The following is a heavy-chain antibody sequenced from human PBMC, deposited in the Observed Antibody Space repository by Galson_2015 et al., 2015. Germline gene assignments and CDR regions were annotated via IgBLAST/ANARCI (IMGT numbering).Heavy chain of an antibody. CDR1: GDSISRYY. Sequence: SETLSLTCTVSGDSISRYYWSWIRQPPGKGLEWIGYIYYSGSTNYNPSLMSRVTISVDTSKNQFSLRLSSVTAADTAVYYCAREVSGYPYFDYWGQGTLVTVSS. D-gene: IGHD5-12*01. CDR2: IYYSGST. V-gene: IGHV4-59*01. CDR3: AREVSGYPYFDY. J-gene: IGHJ4*02.